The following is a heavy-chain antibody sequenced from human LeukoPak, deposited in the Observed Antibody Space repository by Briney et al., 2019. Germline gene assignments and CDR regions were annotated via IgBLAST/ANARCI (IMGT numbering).Heavy chain of an antibody. D-gene: IGHD3-10*01. CDR2: ISSSGSTI. Sequence: GGSLRLSCAASGFTFSSYEMNWVRQAPGKGLEWVSYISSSGSTIYYADSVKGRFTISRDNSKNTLYLQMNSLRAEDTAVYYCARGPELPDFDYWGQGTLVTVSS. CDR1: GFTFSSYE. J-gene: IGHJ4*02. V-gene: IGHV3-48*03. CDR3: ARGPELPDFDY.